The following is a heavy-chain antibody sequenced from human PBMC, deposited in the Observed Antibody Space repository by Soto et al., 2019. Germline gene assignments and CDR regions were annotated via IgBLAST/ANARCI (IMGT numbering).Heavy chain of an antibody. CDR3: AKNQGVELVQLATVDWFDP. V-gene: IGHV3-23*01. CDR1: GFIFENFG. Sequence: XECLSLSCAASGFIFENFGVSWVRQAPGKGLEWISSISGSGFKKYYADSVKGRFTISRDNSKSTVYLELNNLSAEDTAVYHCAKNQGVELVQLATVDWFDPWGQGSVVTVSS. J-gene: IGHJ5*02. CDR2: ISGSGFKK. D-gene: IGHD1-1*01.